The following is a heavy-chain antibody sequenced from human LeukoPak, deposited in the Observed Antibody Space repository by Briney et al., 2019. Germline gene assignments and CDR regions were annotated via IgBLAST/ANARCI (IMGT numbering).Heavy chain of an antibody. D-gene: IGHD6-13*01. J-gene: IGHJ4*02. V-gene: IGHV4-39*01. Sequence: PSETLSLTCTVSGGSISSSSYYWGWIRQPPGKGLEWIGSIYYSGNTYYNPSLKSRVTISVDTSKNQFSLKLSSVTAADTAVYYCARHILQRQLAPGFDYWGQGTLVTVSS. CDR3: ARHILQRQLAPGFDY. CDR1: GGSISSSSYY. CDR2: IYYSGNT.